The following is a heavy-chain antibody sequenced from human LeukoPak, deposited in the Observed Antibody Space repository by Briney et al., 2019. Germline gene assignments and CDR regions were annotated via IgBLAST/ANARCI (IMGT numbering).Heavy chain of an antibody. CDR2: INPSGGST. CDR3: ARVSCSGGSCYSIFFDY. D-gene: IGHD2-15*01. V-gene: IGHV1-46*01. Sequence: ASVKVSCKASGGTFGSYAISWVRQAPGQGLEWMGIINPSGGSTSYAQKFQGRVTMTRDTSTSTVYMELSSLRSEDTAVYYCARVSCSGGSCYSIFFDYWGQGTLVTVSS. J-gene: IGHJ4*02. CDR1: GGTFGSYA.